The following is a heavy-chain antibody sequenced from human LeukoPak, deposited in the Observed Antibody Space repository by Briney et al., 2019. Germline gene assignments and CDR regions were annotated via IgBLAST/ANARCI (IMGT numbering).Heavy chain of an antibody. D-gene: IGHD6-19*01. CDR1: GGSFSDYY. CDR2: INHNGNT. Sequence: SETLSLTCGVYGGSFSDYYWTWIRQPPGKGLEWIGEINHNGNTNYNPSLKSRVTMSVDTSKHQFSLKLSSVTAADTAVYYCARRRARAVAGNFDYWGQGTLVTVSS. CDR3: ARRRARAVAGNFDY. J-gene: IGHJ4*02. V-gene: IGHV4-34*01.